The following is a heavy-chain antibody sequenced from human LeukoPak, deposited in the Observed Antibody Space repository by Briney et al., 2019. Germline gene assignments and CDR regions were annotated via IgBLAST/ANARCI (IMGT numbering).Heavy chain of an antibody. V-gene: IGHV3-48*03. Sequence: GGSLRLSCAASGFTFSSYEMNWVRQAPGKGLEWVSYISSSGSTIYYADSVKGRFTISRDNAKNSLYLQMSSLRAEDTAVYYCARPQIVVGYFDYWGQGTLVTVSS. D-gene: IGHD3-22*01. CDR2: ISSSGSTI. CDR3: ARPQIVVGYFDY. CDR1: GFTFSSYE. J-gene: IGHJ4*02.